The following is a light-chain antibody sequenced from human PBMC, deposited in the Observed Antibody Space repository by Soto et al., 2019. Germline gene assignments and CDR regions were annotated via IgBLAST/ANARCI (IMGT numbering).Light chain of an antibody. Sequence: EIVLTQSPGTLSLSPGERVTLSCRASQSVSSNYLAWYQQKPGQAPRLLIYGVFSRATGIPDRFSGGGSGTDFTLTISRLEPEDFAVYYCQLYENPPYTFGQGTRLEI. CDR2: GVF. CDR1: QSVSSNY. J-gene: IGKJ2*01. V-gene: IGKV3-20*01. CDR3: QLYENPPYT.